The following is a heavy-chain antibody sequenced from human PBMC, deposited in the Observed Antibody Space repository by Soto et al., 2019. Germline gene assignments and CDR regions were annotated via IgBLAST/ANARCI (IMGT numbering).Heavy chain of an antibody. D-gene: IGHD1-1*01. CDR2: ISYSGNT. Sequence: SETLSLTCTASGGSIGNQYWTWIRQRPGKGLEWIGHISYSGNTNYNPSLKSRVLISQDTSNNQFSLRLSSVTAADTAVYYCARRDWNEAFDIWGQGTMVTVSS. CDR3: ARRDWNEAFDI. V-gene: IGHV4-59*11. J-gene: IGHJ3*02. CDR1: GGSIGNQY.